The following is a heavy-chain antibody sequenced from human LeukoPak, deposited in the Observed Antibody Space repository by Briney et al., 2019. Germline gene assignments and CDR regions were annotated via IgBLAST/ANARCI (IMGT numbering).Heavy chain of an antibody. Sequence: SETLSLTCAVSGGSISSASLYWGWIRQPPGKGLEWIGSIKHGGGTDYNLSLKTRLPISIDTSKNQFSLRLNSVTAADTSVYYCAGFLVGTMSQYWGQGTLVTVSS. CDR1: GGSISSASLY. V-gene: IGHV4-39*01. D-gene: IGHD1-7*01. CDR3: AGFLVGTMSQY. CDR2: IKHGGGT. J-gene: IGHJ4*02.